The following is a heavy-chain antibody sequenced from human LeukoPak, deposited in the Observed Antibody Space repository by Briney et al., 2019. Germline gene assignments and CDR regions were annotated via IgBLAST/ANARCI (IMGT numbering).Heavy chain of an antibody. Sequence: ASVKVSCKASGYTFTSYDINWVRQATGQGLEWMGWMNPNSGNTGYAQKFRGRVTMTRNTSISTAYMELSSLRSEDTAVYYCARVGNYYDSTDYWGQGTLVTVSS. CDR3: ARVGNYYDSTDY. D-gene: IGHD3-22*01. CDR1: GYTFTSYD. J-gene: IGHJ4*02. V-gene: IGHV1-8*01. CDR2: MNPNSGNT.